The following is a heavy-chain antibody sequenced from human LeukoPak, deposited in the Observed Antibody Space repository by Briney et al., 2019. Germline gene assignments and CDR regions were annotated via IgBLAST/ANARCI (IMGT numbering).Heavy chain of an antibody. D-gene: IGHD3-22*01. CDR1: GGSISSRSYY. CDR2: IYYSGST. V-gene: IGHV4-39*01. J-gene: IGHJ5*02. CDR3: ARPHGDDSSGLNWFDP. Sequence: SETLSLTCTVSGGSISSRSYYWGWIRQPPGKGLEWIGSIYYSGSTYYNPSLKSRVTVSVDTSKNQFSLKLSSVTAADTAVYYCARPHGDDSSGLNWFDPWGQGTLVTVSS.